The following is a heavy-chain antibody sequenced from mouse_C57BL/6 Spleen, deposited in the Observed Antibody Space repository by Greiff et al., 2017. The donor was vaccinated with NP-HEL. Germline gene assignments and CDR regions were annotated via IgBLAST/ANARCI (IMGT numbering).Heavy chain of an antibody. J-gene: IGHJ4*01. Sequence: VQLKESGAELVKPGASVKLSCTASGFNIQDYYMHWVKQRTEQGLEWIGRIDPEDGETKYVPKFQGKATITADTSSNTAYLQLSSLTSEDTAVYYCARCDPYAMDYWGQGTSVTVSS. V-gene: IGHV14-2*01. CDR2: IDPEDGET. CDR3: ARCDPYAMDY. CDR1: GFNIQDYY.